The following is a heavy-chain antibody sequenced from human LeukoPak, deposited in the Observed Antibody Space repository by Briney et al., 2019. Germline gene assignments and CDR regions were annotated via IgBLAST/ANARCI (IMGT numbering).Heavy chain of an antibody. CDR2: IYSGGST. D-gene: IGHD3-22*01. CDR1: GFTVSSNY. V-gene: IGHV3-53*05. Sequence: GGSLRLSCAASGFTVSSNYMSWVRQAPGKGLEWVSVIYSGGSTYYADSVKGRFTISRDNSKNTLYLQMNSLRAEDTAVYYCAKSGHYYDSSGYYPGYWGQGTLVTVSS. CDR3: AKSGHYYDSSGYYPGY. J-gene: IGHJ4*02.